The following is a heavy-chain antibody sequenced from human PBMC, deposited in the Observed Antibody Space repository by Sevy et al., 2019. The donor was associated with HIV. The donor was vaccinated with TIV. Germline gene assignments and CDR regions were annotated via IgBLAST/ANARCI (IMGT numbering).Heavy chain of an antibody. CDR3: AKDSGSYYDAFDI. CDR1: GFTFDDYA. D-gene: IGHD1-26*01. V-gene: IGHV3-9*01. Sequence: GGSLRLSCAASGFTFDDYAMHWVRQAPGKGLEWVSGISWNSGSIGYADSVKGRFTISRDNAKNSLYLQMNSLRAEDKALYYCAKDSGSYYDAFDIWGQGTMVTVSS. J-gene: IGHJ3*02. CDR2: ISWNSGSI.